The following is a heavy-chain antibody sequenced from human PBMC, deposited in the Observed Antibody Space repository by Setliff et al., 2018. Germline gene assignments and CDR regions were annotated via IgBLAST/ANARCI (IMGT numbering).Heavy chain of an antibody. J-gene: IGHJ2*01. Sequence: ASVKVSCKVSGYTLTELSMHWVRQAPGKGLEWMGGFDPEDGETIYAQKFQGRVTITADKSTSTAHMELSSLRSDDTAVYYCARDYYYYDSSGYYYANWYFDLWGRGTLVTVSS. V-gene: IGHV1-24*01. CDR1: GYTLTELS. CDR2: FDPEDGET. D-gene: IGHD3-22*01. CDR3: ARDYYYYDSSGYYYANWYFDL.